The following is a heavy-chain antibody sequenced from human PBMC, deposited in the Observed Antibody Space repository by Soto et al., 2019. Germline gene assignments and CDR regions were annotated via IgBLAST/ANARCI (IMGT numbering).Heavy chain of an antibody. Sequence: PGGSLRLACTASGFTFGDYAMSRFRQAPGKGLEWVGFIRSKACGGTTEYAASVKGRFTISRDDSKSIAYLQMNSLKTEDTAVYYCTREDIVVVPASANPGAFDIWGQGTMVTVSS. CDR3: TREDIVVVPASANPGAFDI. V-gene: IGHV3-49*03. D-gene: IGHD2-2*01. CDR2: IRSKACGGTT. J-gene: IGHJ3*02. CDR1: GFTFGDYA.